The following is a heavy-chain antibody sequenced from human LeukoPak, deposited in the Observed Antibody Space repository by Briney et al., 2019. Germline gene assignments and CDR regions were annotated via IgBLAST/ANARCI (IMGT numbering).Heavy chain of an antibody. CDR1: GFSLSTSGVG. CDR2: IYWNDDK. V-gene: IGHV2-5*01. CDR3: AHRRPYSVYSYFDY. J-gene: IGHJ4*02. D-gene: IGHD5/OR15-5a*01. Sequence: SGPTLVKPTQTLTLTCTFSGFSLSTSGVGVGWIRRPPGKALEWLALIYWNDDKRYSPSLKSRLTITKDTSKNQVVLTMTNMDPVDTATYYCAHRRPYSVYSYFDYWGQGTLVTVSS.